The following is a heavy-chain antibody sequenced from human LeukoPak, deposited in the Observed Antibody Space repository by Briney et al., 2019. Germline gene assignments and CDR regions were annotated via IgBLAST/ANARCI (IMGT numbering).Heavy chain of an antibody. CDR1: GYSFTSYW. D-gene: IGHD3-22*01. CDR3: ARLSYYYDSSGYYPYAFDI. J-gene: IGHJ3*02. Sequence: GESLKISCKGSGYSFTSYWIGWVRQMPGKGLEWMGIIYPGDSDTRYSPSFQGQVTISADKSISTAYLQWSSLKASDTAMYYCARLSYYYDSSGYYPYAFDIWGQGRMVTVSS. V-gene: IGHV5-51*03. CDR2: IYPGDSDT.